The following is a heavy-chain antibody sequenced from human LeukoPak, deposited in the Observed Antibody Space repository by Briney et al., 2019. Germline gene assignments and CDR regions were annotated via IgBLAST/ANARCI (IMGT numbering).Heavy chain of an antibody. V-gene: IGHV3-23*01. CDR2: ISGSGGST. CDR1: GFIFSSYA. Sequence: GGSLRLSCAASGFIFSSYAMSWVRQAPGKGLEWVSAISGSGGSTYYADSVKGRFTISRDNSKNTLYLQMNSLRAEDTAVYYCAKERVWGSYYGGAFDIWGQGTMVTVSS. D-gene: IGHD1-26*01. J-gene: IGHJ3*02. CDR3: AKERVWGSYYGGAFDI.